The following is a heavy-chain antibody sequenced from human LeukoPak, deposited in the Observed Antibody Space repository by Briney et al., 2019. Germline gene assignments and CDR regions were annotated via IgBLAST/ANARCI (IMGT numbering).Heavy chain of an antibody. V-gene: IGHV3-23*01. D-gene: IGHD3-10*01. Sequence: GGSLRLSCAASGFTFSNYAMSWVRQAPGKGLEWGSAISNSGSFTYFADSVKGRFTISRDNSKNTLLLQMNSLRADDTAVYYCARMVRGVINPCDHWGQGTLVTVSS. CDR3: ARMVRGVINPCDH. CDR2: ISNSGSFT. CDR1: GFTFSNYA. J-gene: IGHJ4*02.